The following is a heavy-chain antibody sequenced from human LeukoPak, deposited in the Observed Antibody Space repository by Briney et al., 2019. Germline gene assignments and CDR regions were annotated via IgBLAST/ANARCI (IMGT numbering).Heavy chain of an antibody. CDR2: ISAYSGNT. J-gene: IGHJ4*02. CDR1: VYTFTSYG. CDR3: ARALSLAGTGDY. V-gene: IGHV1-18*01. Sequence: ASVKVSCKASVYTFTSYGISWVRQAPGQGLEWMGWISAYSGNTNYAQKVQGRVTMTTDTSTSTAYMELRSLRSDDTAVYYCARALSLAGTGDYWGQGTLVTVSS. D-gene: IGHD6-19*01.